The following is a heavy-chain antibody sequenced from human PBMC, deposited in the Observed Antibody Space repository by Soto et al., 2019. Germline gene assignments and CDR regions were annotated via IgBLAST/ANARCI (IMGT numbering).Heavy chain of an antibody. CDR2: ISAYNGNT. Sequence: ASVKVSCKASGYTFTSYGISWVRQALGQGLEWMGWISAYNGNTNYAQKLQGRVTMTTDTSTSTAYMELRSLRSDDTAVYYCARVKSSGYYSHDAFDIWGQGTMVTVSS. D-gene: IGHD3-22*01. J-gene: IGHJ3*02. CDR1: GYTFTSYG. V-gene: IGHV1-18*01. CDR3: ARVKSSGYYSHDAFDI.